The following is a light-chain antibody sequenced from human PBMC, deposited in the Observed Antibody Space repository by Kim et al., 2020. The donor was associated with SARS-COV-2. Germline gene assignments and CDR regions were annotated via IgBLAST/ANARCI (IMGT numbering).Light chain of an antibody. CDR3: NSRDSSGNHWV. Sequence: AWGQTLRITRQGDSRRSYYASWYQQKPGQAPVLVIYGKNNRPSGIPDRFSGSSSGNTASLTITGAQAEDEADYYCNSRDSSGNHWVFGGGTQLTVL. CDR1: SRRSYY. V-gene: IGLV3-19*01. CDR2: GKN. J-gene: IGLJ3*02.